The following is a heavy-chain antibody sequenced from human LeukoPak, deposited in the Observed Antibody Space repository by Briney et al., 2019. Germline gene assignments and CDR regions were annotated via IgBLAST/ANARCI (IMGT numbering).Heavy chain of an antibody. CDR1: GGSVSSGSYY. D-gene: IGHD3-22*01. Sequence: PSETLSLTCTVSGGSVSSGSYYWSWIRQPPGKGLEWIGYVYYSGSTNYNPSLKSRVTISVDTSENQFSLKLNSVTAADTAVYYCAREVIVEGQRFDPWGQGALVTVSS. CDR2: VYYSGST. CDR3: AREVIVEGQRFDP. V-gene: IGHV4-61*01. J-gene: IGHJ5*02.